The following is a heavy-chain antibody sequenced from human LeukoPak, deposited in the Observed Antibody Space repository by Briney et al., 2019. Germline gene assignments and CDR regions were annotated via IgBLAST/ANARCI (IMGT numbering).Heavy chain of an antibody. J-gene: IGHJ4*02. V-gene: IGHV3-23*01. D-gene: IGHD2-8*02. CDR3: ATYRQVLLPFES. CDR1: GFTFSTFA. Sequence: GGSLRLSCAASGFTFSTFAVIWVRQPPGKGLEWVSSIFPSGGEIHYADSVRGRFTISRDNSKSTLSLQMNSLRAEDTAIYYCATYRQVLLPFESWGQGTLVTVSS. CDR2: IFPSGGEI.